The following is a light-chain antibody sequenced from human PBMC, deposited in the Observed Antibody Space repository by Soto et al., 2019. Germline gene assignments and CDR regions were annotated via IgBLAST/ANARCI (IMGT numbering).Light chain of an antibody. V-gene: IGKV3-15*01. CDR3: QQYNNWWT. CDR1: QCVSSN. J-gene: IGKJ1*01. Sequence: EIVMTQSPATLSVSPGERATLSCRASQCVSSNLAWYQQKPGQAPRLLIYGASTRATGIPARFSGSGSGTEFTLTISSLQSEDFAVYCCQQYNNWWTFGQGTKVEIK. CDR2: GAS.